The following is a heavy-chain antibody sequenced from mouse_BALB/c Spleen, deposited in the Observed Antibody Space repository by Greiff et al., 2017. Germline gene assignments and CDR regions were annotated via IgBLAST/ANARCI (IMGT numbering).Heavy chain of an antibody. J-gene: IGHJ4*01. V-gene: IGHV5-6*01. CDR2: ISSGGSYT. Sequence: EVKLMESGGDLVKPGGSLKLSCAASGFAFSSYGMSWVRQTPDKRLEWVATISSGGSYTYYPDSVKGRFTISRDNAKNTLYLQMSSLKSEDTAMYYCARQEEWGKFAMDYWGQGTSVTVSS. CDR1: GFAFSSYG. CDR3: ARQEEWGKFAMDY.